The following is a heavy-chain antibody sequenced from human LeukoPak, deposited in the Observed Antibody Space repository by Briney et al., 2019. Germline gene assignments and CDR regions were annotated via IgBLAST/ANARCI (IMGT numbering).Heavy chain of an antibody. D-gene: IGHD4-17*01. CDR2: MNPNSGNT. CDR3: AITFDYGDYAFDI. CDR1: GYTFTSYD. Sequence: ASVKVSCKASGYTFTSYDINWVRQATGQGLEWMGWMNPNSGNTGYAQKFQGRVTMTRNTSISTAYMELSSLRSEDTAVYYCAITFDYGDYAFDIWGQGTMVTVSS. J-gene: IGHJ3*02. V-gene: IGHV1-8*01.